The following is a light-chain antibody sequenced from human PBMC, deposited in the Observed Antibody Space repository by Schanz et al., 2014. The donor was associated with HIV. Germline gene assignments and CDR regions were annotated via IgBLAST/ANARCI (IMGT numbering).Light chain of an antibody. CDR2: DAF. Sequence: IVLTQSPASLSLSPGERATLSCRASQSVSSHLAWYQQKPGQAPRLLIYDAFNRATGVPARFSGSGSGTDFTLTISSLEPEDSAVYYCQQYGRSTYTYSFGQGTKLEIK. CDR3: QQYGRSTYTYS. J-gene: IGKJ2*03. V-gene: IGKV3-11*01. CDR1: QSVSSH.